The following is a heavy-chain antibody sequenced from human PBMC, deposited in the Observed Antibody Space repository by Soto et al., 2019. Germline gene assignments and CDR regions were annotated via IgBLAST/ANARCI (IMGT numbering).Heavy chain of an antibody. V-gene: IGHV1-8*01. CDR1: GYTFTSYD. D-gene: IGHD2-2*02. CDR3: ARGCSTRPQGCDTPDALDF. CDR2: MNPDSGNT. Sequence: GASVKVSCKASGYTFTSYDINWVRQATGQGLEWMGWMNPDSGNTSYAQKFQGRVTMTKNTSMTTAYMELSSLRSEDPAIYYCARGCSTRPQGCDTPDALDFWGQGTMVTVSS. J-gene: IGHJ3*01.